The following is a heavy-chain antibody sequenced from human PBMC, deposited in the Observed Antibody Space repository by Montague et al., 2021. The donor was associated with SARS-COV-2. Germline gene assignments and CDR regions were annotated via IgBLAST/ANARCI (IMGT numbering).Heavy chain of an antibody. CDR1: GASISSRCYY. D-gene: IGHD3-10*01. CDR2: KYYSGST. J-gene: IGHJ4*02. V-gene: IGHV4-39*07. CDR3: ASVKRGYYYGLGVSAHFDY. Sequence: SETLSLTCTVSGASISSRCYYWGWIRQPPGQGLVWIVFKYYSGSTYSYPTLQIRVTISVDTSKNQFSLKLSSVTAADTAVYYCASVKRGYYYGLGVSAHFDYWGQGTLVTVSS.